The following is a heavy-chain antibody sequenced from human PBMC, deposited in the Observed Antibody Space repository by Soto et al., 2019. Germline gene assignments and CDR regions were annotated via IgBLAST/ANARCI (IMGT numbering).Heavy chain of an antibody. CDR2: ISSSSSYI. V-gene: IGHV3-21*01. CDR3: ARDPTDPYTAMVYYYYYGMDV. J-gene: IGHJ6*02. D-gene: IGHD5-18*01. Sequence: EVQLVESGGGLVKPGGSLRLSCAASGFTFSSYSMNWVRQAPGKGLEWVSSISSSSSYIYYADSVKGRFTISRDNAKNSLYLQMNSLRAEDTAVYYCARDPTDPYTAMVYYYYYGMDVCGQGTTVTVSS. CDR1: GFTFSSYS.